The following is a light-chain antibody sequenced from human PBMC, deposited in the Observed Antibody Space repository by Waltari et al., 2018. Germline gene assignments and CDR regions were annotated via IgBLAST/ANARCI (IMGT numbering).Light chain of an antibody. CDR2: GAS. J-gene: IGKJ3*01. CDR3: QQYDRSPFT. Sequence: EIVLTQSPGTLSLSPGERATLSCRASQSVSSSYLTWYQQKPGPAPRLLIYGASSRATGIPDRFSGSGSGTDFTLTISRLEPEDFAVYYCQQYDRSPFTFGPGTKVDIK. CDR1: QSVSSSY. V-gene: IGKV3-20*01.